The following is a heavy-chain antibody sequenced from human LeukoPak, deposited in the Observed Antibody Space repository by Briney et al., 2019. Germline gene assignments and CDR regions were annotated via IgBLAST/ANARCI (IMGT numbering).Heavy chain of an antibody. V-gene: IGHV3-21*01. Sequence: GGSLRLSCAASGFTFSSYSMNWVRQAPGKGLEWVSSISSGSSYIYYADSVKGRFTISRDNAKNSLYLQMNSLRAEDTAVYYCAKTGERDYWGRGTLVTVSS. D-gene: IGHD7-27*01. J-gene: IGHJ4*02. CDR3: AKTGERDY. CDR2: ISSGSSYI. CDR1: GFTFSSYS.